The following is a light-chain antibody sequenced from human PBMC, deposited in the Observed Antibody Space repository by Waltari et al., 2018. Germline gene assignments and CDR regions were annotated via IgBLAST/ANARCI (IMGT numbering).Light chain of an antibody. Sequence: EIVLTQSPATLSLSPGERATLSCRDSQSVNSYLAWYQQKPGQAPRLLIYDGSRRASGIPARFSGSGSGTDFTLTNGSLEPEDSAVYYCQQRGHWPPDATFGPGTKIEIK. CDR1: QSVNSY. V-gene: IGKV3-11*01. CDR3: QQRGHWPPDAT. J-gene: IGKJ3*01. CDR2: DGS.